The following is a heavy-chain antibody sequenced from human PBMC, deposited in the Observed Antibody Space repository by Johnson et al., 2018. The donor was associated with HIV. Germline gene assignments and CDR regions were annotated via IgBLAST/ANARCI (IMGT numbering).Heavy chain of an antibody. CDR1: GFTFSDYW. V-gene: IGHV3-7*04. D-gene: IGHD2-2*01. CDR3: ASDPVPAAIRAFDI. Sequence: VQLVESGGGVVQPGRSLRLSCAASGFTFSDYWMKWVRQAPGKGLEWVDKIKQDGSETYYVDSVKGRLTISRDNAKNSLYLQMNSLRAEDTAVYYCASDPVPAAIRAFDIWGQGTMVTVSS. J-gene: IGHJ3*02. CDR2: IKQDGSET.